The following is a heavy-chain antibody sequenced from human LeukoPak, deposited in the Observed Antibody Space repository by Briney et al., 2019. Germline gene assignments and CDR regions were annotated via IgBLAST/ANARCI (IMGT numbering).Heavy chain of an antibody. Sequence: ASVKVSCKASGYTFTGYYMHWVRQAPGQGLEWMGWINPNSGGTNYAQKLQGRVTMTTDTSTSTAYMELRSLRSDDTAVYYCARVAKYCSSTSCHGDYWGQGTLVTVSS. V-gene: IGHV1-2*02. D-gene: IGHD2-2*01. CDR2: INPNSGGT. CDR1: GYTFTGYY. CDR3: ARVAKYCSSTSCHGDY. J-gene: IGHJ4*02.